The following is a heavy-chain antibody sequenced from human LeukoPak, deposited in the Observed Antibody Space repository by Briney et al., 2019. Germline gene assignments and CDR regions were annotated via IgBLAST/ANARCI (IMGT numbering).Heavy chain of an antibody. CDR1: GYTFTGYD. V-gene: IGHV1-8*01. CDR3: ARGYYGGNPTVY. J-gene: IGHJ4*02. D-gene: IGHD4-23*01. CDR2: MNPNSGNT. Sequence: ASVKVSCKASGYTFTGYDINWVRQATGQGLEWMGWMNPNSGNTGYAQKFQGRVTMTRNTSISTAYMELSSLRSEDTAVYYCARGYYGGNPTVYWGQGTLVTVSS.